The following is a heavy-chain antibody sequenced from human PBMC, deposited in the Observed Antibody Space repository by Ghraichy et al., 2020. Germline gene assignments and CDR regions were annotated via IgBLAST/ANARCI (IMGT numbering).Heavy chain of an antibody. V-gene: IGHV3-53*01. CDR3: GRESRSGNSCYFDL. CDR1: GFTVSSNY. CDR2: IYSGGST. J-gene: IGHJ2*01. D-gene: IGHD4-23*01. Sequence: GGSLRLSCAASGFTVSSNYMRWVRQAPGKGLEWVSVIYSGGSTYYAASMKGRFTISRDNSKNTLYLQMNSLRAEDTAVYYCGRESRSGNSCYFDLWGRGTLVTVSS.